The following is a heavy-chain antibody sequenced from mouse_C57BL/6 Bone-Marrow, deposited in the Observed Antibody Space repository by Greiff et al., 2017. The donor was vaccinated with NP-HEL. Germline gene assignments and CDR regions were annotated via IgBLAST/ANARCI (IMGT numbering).Heavy chain of an antibody. CDR1: GYTFTSYW. V-gene: IGHV1-64*01. CDR3: ARCGDYSFDY. J-gene: IGHJ2*01. Sequence: VQLQQSGAELVKPGASVKLSCKASGYTFTSYWMHWVKQRPGQGLEWIGMIHPNSGSTNYNEKFKSKATLTVDKSSSTAYMQLSSLTSEDSAVYYCARCGDYSFDYWGQGTTLTVSS. D-gene: IGHD1-1*01. CDR2: IHPNSGST.